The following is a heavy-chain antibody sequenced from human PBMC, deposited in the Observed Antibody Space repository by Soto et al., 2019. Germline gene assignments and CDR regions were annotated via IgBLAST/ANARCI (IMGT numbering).Heavy chain of an antibody. Sequence: QVQLVESGGGVVQPGRSLRLSCAASGFTFSSYGMHWVRQAPGKGLEWVAVIWYDGSNKYYADSMKGRFTISRDNSKNTLYLQMNSLRADGSAVYYCARLPLGYSYGYFDYWGQGTLVTVSS. CDR1: GFTFSSYG. CDR2: IWYDGSNK. CDR3: ARLPLGYSYGYFDY. J-gene: IGHJ4*02. D-gene: IGHD5-18*01. V-gene: IGHV3-33*01.